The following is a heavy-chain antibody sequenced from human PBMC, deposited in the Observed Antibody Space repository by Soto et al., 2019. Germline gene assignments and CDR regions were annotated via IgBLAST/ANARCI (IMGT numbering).Heavy chain of an antibody. CDR2: IKEDGSEK. D-gene: IGHD3-9*01. V-gene: IGHV3-7*03. CDR1: GFTLNTYW. J-gene: IGHJ4*02. CDR3: ARQMRASRDMY. Sequence: PGGSLRLSCAASGFTLNTYWMSWVRQAPGKGLEWVANIKEDGSEKYYVDSVKGRFTISRDNAKNSLYLQMNSLRAEDTAVYYCARQMRASRDMYWSQGTLVTVSS.